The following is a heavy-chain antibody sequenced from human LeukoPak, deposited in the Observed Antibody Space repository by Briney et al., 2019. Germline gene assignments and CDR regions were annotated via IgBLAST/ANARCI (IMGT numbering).Heavy chain of an antibody. J-gene: IGHJ4*02. D-gene: IGHD3/OR15-3a*01. Sequence: GGSLRLSCAASGFIFRNYGMHWVRQAPGKGLEWVACIRYDGSKYADSVKGRSTISRDDSNNMAYLQMDSLKNEDTAVYYCTREDWDFDSWGQGTPVSVSS. CDR2: IRYDGS. CDR1: GFIFRNYG. V-gene: IGHV3-30*02. CDR3: TREDWDFDS.